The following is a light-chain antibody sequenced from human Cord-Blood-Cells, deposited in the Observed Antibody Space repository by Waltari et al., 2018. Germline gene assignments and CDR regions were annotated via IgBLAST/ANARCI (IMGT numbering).Light chain of an antibody. J-gene: IGLJ2*01. CDR1: SSAVGGYNY. V-gene: IGLV2-11*01. CDR2: DVS. Sequence: QSALTQPRSVSGSPGQSVTISCTGTSSAVGGYNYVSWYQQHPGKAPKLMIYDVSKRPSGVPDRFSGSKSGNTASLTIYGLQAEDEADYYCCSYAGSYNVVFGGGTKLTVL. CDR3: CSYAGSYNVV.